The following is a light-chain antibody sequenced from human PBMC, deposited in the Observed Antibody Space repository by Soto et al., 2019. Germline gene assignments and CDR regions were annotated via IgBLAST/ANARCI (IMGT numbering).Light chain of an antibody. CDR2: KAS. Sequence: DIQMTQSPSTLSASVGDRVTITCRASKSISSWLAWYQQKPGKAPKLLIYKASSLDSGVPSRFSGSGSGTEFTLTISSLQPDDFATYYCQQYKSYTFGQGTKLESK. CDR1: KSISSW. V-gene: IGKV1-5*03. CDR3: QQYKSYT. J-gene: IGKJ2*01.